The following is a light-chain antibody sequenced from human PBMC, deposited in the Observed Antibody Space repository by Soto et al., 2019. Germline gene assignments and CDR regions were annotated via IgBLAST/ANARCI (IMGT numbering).Light chain of an antibody. V-gene: IGLV2-11*01. CDR3: CSYAGSYTWV. CDR2: GVT. J-gene: IGLJ3*02. Sequence: QSALTQPRSVSGSPGQSVTISCTGTSSDVGGYDYVSWYQQHPGKAPKLMIYGVTKWPSGVPDRFSGSKSGNTASLTISGLQAEDDADYYCCSYAGSYTWVFGGGTKLTVL. CDR1: SSDVGGYDY.